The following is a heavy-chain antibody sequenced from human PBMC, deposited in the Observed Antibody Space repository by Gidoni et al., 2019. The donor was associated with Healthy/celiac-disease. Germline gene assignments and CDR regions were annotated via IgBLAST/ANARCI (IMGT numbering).Heavy chain of an antibody. CDR2: ISAYNGNT. D-gene: IGHD3-9*01. J-gene: IGHJ6*02. V-gene: IGHV1-18*04. CDR3: ARSAYYDILTGYPYYYYYGMDV. CDR1: GYTFTSYG. Sequence: QVQLVQSGAEVKKPGASVKVSCKASGYTFTSYGIRWVRQAPGPGLEWMGWISAYNGNTNYAQKPQGKVTMTTEKSTSTAYMELRSLRSDDTAVYYCARSAYYDILTGYPYYYYYGMDVWGQGTTVTVSS.